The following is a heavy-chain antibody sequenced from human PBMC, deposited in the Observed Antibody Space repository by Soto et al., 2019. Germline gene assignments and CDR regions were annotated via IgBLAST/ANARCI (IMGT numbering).Heavy chain of an antibody. CDR3: AREGWDIVVVVAASRPGAFDI. J-gene: IGHJ3*02. CDR1: GDSVSSNSAA. Sequence: SQTLSLTCAISGDSVSSNSAAWNWIRQSPSRGLEWLGRTYYRSKWYNDYAVSVKSRITINPDTSKNQFSLQLNSVTPEDTAVYYCAREGWDIVVVVAASRPGAFDIWGQGTMVTVSS. V-gene: IGHV6-1*01. D-gene: IGHD2-15*01. CDR2: TYYRSKWYN.